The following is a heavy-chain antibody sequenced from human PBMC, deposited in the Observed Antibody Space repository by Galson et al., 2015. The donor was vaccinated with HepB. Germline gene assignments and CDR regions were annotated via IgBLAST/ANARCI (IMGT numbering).Heavy chain of an antibody. Sequence: SVKVSCKASGYTFRSYAIHWVRQAPGQRLEWMGWINPANGNTKYSQKFQGRITITRDTSASTAYMELSSLRPEDTAIYYCARGRTYTYGYPSDNWFDPWGQGTLVTVSS. D-gene: IGHD5-18*01. CDR1: GYTFRSYA. V-gene: IGHV1-3*01. J-gene: IGHJ5*02. CDR2: INPANGNT. CDR3: ARGRTYTYGYPSDNWFDP.